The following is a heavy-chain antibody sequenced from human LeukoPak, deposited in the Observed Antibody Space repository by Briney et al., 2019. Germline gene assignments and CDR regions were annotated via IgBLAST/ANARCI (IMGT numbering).Heavy chain of an antibody. CDR2: IYYSGST. CDR1: GGSISSSSYY. J-gene: IGHJ4*02. V-gene: IGHV4-39*07. CDR3: ARGIRGSDSSGYYY. Sequence: PSETLSLTCTVSGGSISSSSYYWGWIRQPPGKGLEWIGSIYYSGSTYYNSSLKSRVTISVDTSKNQFSLKLSSVTAADTAVYYCARGIRGSDSSGYYYWGQGTLVTVSS. D-gene: IGHD3-22*01.